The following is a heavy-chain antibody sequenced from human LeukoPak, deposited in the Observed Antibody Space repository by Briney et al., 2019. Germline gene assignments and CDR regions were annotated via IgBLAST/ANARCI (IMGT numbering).Heavy chain of an antibody. CDR2: IREDGSEK. J-gene: IGHJ4*02. V-gene: IGHV3-7*01. CDR3: SRGPTNCRPDDF. CDR1: GFTFSSSW. Sequence: GSLRLSCAASGFTFSSSWMTWVRQAPGKGLEWVASIREDGSEKTSVDSVKGRFTISRDNAKNSLYLQMDSLRAEDTAVYYCSRGPTNCRPDDFWGQGTGVIVSS. D-gene: IGHD2-15*01.